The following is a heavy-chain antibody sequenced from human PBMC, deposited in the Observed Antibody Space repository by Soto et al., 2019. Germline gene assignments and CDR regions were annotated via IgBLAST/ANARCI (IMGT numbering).Heavy chain of an antibody. Sequence: PGGSLRLSCAASGFTFSNAWMSWVRQAPGKGLEWVGRIKSKTDGGTTDYAAPVKGRFTISRDDSKNTLYLQMNSLKTEDTAVYYCTTDKSYWSNYYYYGMDVWGQGTTVTVS. CDR1: GFTFSNAW. CDR3: TTDKSYWSNYYYYGMDV. V-gene: IGHV3-15*01. D-gene: IGHD1-1*01. J-gene: IGHJ6*02. CDR2: IKSKTDGGTT.